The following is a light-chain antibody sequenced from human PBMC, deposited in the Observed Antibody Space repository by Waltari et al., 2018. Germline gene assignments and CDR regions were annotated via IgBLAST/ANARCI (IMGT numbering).Light chain of an antibody. Sequence: QSGLTQPASVSGSPGQSITISCTGTSSDVGNYTLVSWYHQYPGKAPKLMVYEVTKRTSGVSDRFSGSKSGNTASLTISGLQSEDEADYYCCSYAGLGIYVFGTGTKVTVL. CDR1: SSDVGNYTL. CDR3: CSYAGLGIYV. V-gene: IGLV2-23*02. J-gene: IGLJ1*01. CDR2: EVT.